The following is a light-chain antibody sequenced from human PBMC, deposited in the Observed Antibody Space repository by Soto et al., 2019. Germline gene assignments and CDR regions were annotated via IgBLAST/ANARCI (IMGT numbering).Light chain of an antibody. Sequence: QAVVTQERSLTVSPGGTVTLTCGSSTGAVTSGHYPYWFQQKPGQAPRTLIYDTSKKHSWTPARFPGYLLGGKAALTLSGAQPEDEAEYYCLLSYNGPYVFGAGTKVTVL. CDR3: LLSYNGPYV. CDR1: TGAVTSGHY. J-gene: IGLJ1*01. CDR2: DTS. V-gene: IGLV7-46*01.